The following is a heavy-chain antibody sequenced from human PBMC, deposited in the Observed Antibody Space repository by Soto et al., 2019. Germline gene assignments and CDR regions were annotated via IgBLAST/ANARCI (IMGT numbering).Heavy chain of an antibody. J-gene: IGHJ4*02. Sequence: GGSLRLSCAASGFNLGSYWMHWVRQAPGKGLVWVSRINDYGTTINYAESVEGRFTISRDDAKSEVYLQMNNLRAEDTAVYYCARGGLEPFDYWGQGALVTVS. V-gene: IGHV3-74*01. CDR2: INDYGTTI. CDR1: GFNLGSYW. CDR3: ARGGLEPFDY. D-gene: IGHD1-1*01.